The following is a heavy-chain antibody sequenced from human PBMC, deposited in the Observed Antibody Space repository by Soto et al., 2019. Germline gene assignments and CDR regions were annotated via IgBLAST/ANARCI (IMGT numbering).Heavy chain of an antibody. V-gene: IGHV1-46*01. D-gene: IGHD2-21*01. CDR3: ARSLLQRDS. J-gene: IGHJ5*02. Sequence: QVQLVQSGAEVKKPGASVKIYCKASGYTFIHYYIHWVRQAPGQGLEWMAIINRNGGTTIYAQKLNSRVTVTSDTSTTTVFMELNSLQSDDSAVYFCARSLLQRDSWGQRTLVNVSS. CDR1: GYTFIHYY. CDR2: INRNGGTT.